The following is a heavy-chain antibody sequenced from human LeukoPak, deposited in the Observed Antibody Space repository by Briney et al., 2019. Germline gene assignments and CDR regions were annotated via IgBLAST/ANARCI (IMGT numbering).Heavy chain of an antibody. CDR1: VGFISSSSYY. CDR3: ARLGIDRWFGELLPPNKKNWFDP. Sequence: SETLSLTCTVSVGFISSSSYYWGWIRQPPGKGLEWIGRIYYSGSTYYNPSLKSRVTISVDTSKNQFSLKLSSVTAADTAVYYCARLGIDRWFGELLPPNKKNWFDPWGQGTLVTVSS. D-gene: IGHD3-10*01. J-gene: IGHJ5*02. CDR2: IYYSGST. V-gene: IGHV4-39*01.